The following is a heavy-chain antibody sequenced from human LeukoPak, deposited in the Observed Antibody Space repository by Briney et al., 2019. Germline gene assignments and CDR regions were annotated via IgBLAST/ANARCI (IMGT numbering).Heavy chain of an antibody. CDR3: ARRSEVRGVYYFDY. V-gene: IGHV4-39*07. J-gene: IGHJ4*02. D-gene: IGHD3-10*01. CDR1: GGSISSSSYY. Sequence: SETLSLTCSVSGGSISSSSYYWGWIRQPPGKGLECIGSIYYSGSTYYNPSLKSRVTISVDTSKNQFSLKLSSVTAADTAVYYCARRSEVRGVYYFDYWGQGTLVTVSS. CDR2: IYYSGST.